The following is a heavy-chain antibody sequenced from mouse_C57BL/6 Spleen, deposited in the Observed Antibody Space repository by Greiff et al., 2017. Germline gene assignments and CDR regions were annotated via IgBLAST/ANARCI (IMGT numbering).Heavy chain of an antibody. D-gene: IGHD2-1*01. V-gene: IGHV1-80*01. J-gene: IGHJ2*01. CDR2: IYPGDGDT. CDR3: ARFYYGDYFDY. CDR1: GYAFSSYW. Sequence: QVQLKQSGAELVKPGASVKISCRASGYAFSSYWMNWVKQRPGKGLEWIGQIYPGDGDTNYNGKFKSKATLTVDTSSSTAYMQLSSLTSEDSAVYYCARFYYGDYFDYWGQGTTLTVSS.